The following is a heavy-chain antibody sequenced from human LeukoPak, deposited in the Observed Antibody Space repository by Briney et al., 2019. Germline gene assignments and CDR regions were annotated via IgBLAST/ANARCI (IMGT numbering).Heavy chain of an antibody. J-gene: IGHJ5*02. Sequence: SETLSLTCSVSGGSVTSGIYHWGWIRQPPGKGLEWIGSVYFDGGTHYNPSLQSRVTVSIDTSKNQFSLRLSSVTAADTALYYCARDHYYDGRGRFDPWGPGTLVTVSS. CDR2: VYFDGGT. CDR1: GGSVTSGIYH. V-gene: IGHV4-39*07. CDR3: ARDHYYDGRGRFDP. D-gene: IGHD3-16*01.